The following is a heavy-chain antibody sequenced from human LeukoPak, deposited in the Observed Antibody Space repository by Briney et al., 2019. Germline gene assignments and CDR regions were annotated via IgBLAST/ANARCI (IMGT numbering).Heavy chain of an antibody. CDR1: GGSISPYY. J-gene: IGHJ4*02. CDR2: IYYTGST. D-gene: IGHD6-6*01. CDR3: ARHRAYSSSSPFDY. V-gene: IGHV4-59*08. Sequence: SETLSLTSIVSGGSISPYYWSWIRQPPGKGLDWMGCIYYTGSTNYNPSLKSRVTMFVDMSKNQFSLRLSTVTAADTAVYYCARHRAYSSSSPFDYWGQGTLVTVSS.